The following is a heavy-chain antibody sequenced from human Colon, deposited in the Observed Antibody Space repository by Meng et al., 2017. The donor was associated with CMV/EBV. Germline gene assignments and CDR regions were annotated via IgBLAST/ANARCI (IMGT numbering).Heavy chain of an antibody. CDR3: ARDPYSSGWYRGSFDV. V-gene: IGHV4-38-2*02. D-gene: IGHD6-19*01. CDR1: GDSISNVYY. J-gene: IGHJ3*01. CDR2: FYYRGST. Sequence: GSLRLSCSVSGDSISNVYYWGWIRQPPGKGLEWIGSFYYRGSTYYNPSLKSRVTISVDRSKNRFSLKLSSMTAADTAVYYCARDPYSSGWYRGSFDVWGQGTKVTVSS.